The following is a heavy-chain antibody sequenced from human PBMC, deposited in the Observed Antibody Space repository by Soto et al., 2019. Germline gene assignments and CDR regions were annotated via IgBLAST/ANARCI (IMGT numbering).Heavy chain of an antibody. D-gene: IGHD2-2*01. V-gene: IGHV5-10-1*01. J-gene: IGHJ6*02. Sequence: PGESLKISCKGSGYSFTSYWISWVRQMPGKGLEWMGRIDPSDSYTNYSPSFQGHVTISADKSISTAYLQWSSLKASDTAKYYCARQGGYCSSTSCYQAYYYGMDVWGQGTTVTVSS. CDR2: IDPSDSYT. CDR1: GYSFTSYW. CDR3: ARQGGYCSSTSCYQAYYYGMDV.